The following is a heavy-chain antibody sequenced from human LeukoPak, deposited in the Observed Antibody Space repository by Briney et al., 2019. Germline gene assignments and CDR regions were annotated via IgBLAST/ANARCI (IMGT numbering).Heavy chain of an antibody. Sequence: ASVKVSCKASRYTFTGYYMHWVRQAPGQGLEWMGWINPNSGGTNYAQKFQGRVTMTRDTSISTAYMELSRLRSDDTAVYYCARAGWRTSYYGMDVWGQGTTVTVSS. D-gene: IGHD5-24*01. CDR1: RYTFTGYY. CDR3: ARAGWRTSYYGMDV. CDR2: INPNSGGT. V-gene: IGHV1-2*02. J-gene: IGHJ6*02.